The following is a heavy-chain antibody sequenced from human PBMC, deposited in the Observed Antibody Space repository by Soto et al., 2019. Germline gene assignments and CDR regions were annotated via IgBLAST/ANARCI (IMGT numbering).Heavy chain of an antibody. D-gene: IGHD3-10*01. CDR1: GLTITNFF. Sequence: PGGSLRLSCSASGLTITNFFLHSVRQAPGKGLEHVCAIDSTGGTTDYADSVKGRFTISRDNSKNTLYLQMTSLRTDDTGTYYCAKDSRTRPFGELLRDHHDLWGQGTLVTVSS. CDR3: AKDSRTRPFGELLRDHHDL. J-gene: IGHJ5*02. CDR2: IDSTGGTT. V-gene: IGHV3-64D*08.